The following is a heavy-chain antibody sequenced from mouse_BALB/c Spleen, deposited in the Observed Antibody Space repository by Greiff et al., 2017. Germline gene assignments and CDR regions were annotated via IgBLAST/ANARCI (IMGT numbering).Heavy chain of an antibody. CDR2: IWAGGST. D-gene: IGHD2-1*01. CDR3: AKPGGNYGFAY. J-gene: IGHJ3*01. Sequence: QVQLKESGPGLVAPSQSLSITCTVSGFSLTSYGVHWVRQPPGKGLEWLGVIWAGGSTNYNSALMSRLSISKDNSKSQVFLKLNSLQTDDTATYYCAKPGGNYGFAYWGQGTLVTVSA. V-gene: IGHV2-9*02. CDR1: GFSLTSYG.